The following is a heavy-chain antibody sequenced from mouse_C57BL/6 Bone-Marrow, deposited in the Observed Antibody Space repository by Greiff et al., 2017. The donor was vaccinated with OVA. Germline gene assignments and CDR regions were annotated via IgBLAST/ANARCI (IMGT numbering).Heavy chain of an antibody. CDR3: AMPGDYDGDWFAY. Sequence: QVQLQQSGAELVKPGASVKMSCKASGYTFTTYPIEWMKQNHGKSLEWIGNFHPYNDDTKYNEKFKGKATLTVEKSSSTVYVELSRLTSDDSAVYHCAMPGDYDGDWFAYWGQGTLVTVSA. J-gene: IGHJ3*01. V-gene: IGHV1-47*01. CDR2: FHPYNDDT. CDR1: GYTFTTYP. D-gene: IGHD2-4*01.